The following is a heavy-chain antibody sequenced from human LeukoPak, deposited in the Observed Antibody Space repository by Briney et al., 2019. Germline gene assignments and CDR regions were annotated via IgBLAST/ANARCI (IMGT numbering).Heavy chain of an antibody. CDR3: ARMNGDYGFRNYFYYGSDV. CDR1: GASISGYY. V-gene: IGHV4-59*08. D-gene: IGHD4-17*01. J-gene: IGHJ6*02. CDR2: MYYSGST. Sequence: SETLSLTCTVSGASISGYYWNWIRQPPGKGLEWIGYMYYSGSTNYNPSLKGRVTMSGDTSKNELSLKLSSVTAADTAVYYCARMNGDYGFRNYFYYGSDVWGQGTTVTVSS.